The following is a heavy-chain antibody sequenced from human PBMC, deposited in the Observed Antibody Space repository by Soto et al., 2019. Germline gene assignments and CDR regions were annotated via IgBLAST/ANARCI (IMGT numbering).Heavy chain of an antibody. CDR3: AKDRVDGSGSYTLFFDYYHGMDV. D-gene: IGHD3-10*01. J-gene: IGHJ6*02. V-gene: IGHV3-30*18. Sequence: GGSLRLSCAASGFTFSSYAMHWVRQAPGKGLEWVAVLSYDGSNKYYADSVKGRFTISRDNSKNTLYLQMNSLRAEDTAVYYCAKDRVDGSGSYTLFFDYYHGMDVWGQGTTVTVSS. CDR2: LSYDGSNK. CDR1: GFTFSSYA.